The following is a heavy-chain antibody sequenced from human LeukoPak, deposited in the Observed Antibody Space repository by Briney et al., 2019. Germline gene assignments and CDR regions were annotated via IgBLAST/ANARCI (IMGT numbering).Heavy chain of an antibody. CDR1: GFTFSVHW. CDR2: INPEGSEK. J-gene: IGHJ6*02. Sequence: GGSLRLSCAASGFTFSVHWITWVRQAPGKGLEWVANINPEGSEKYYVDSVKGRFTISRDNAKNSVYLQMNSLRDEDTAVYYCARGHYGMDVWGQGTTVSVSS. CDR3: ARGHYGMDV. V-gene: IGHV3-7*01.